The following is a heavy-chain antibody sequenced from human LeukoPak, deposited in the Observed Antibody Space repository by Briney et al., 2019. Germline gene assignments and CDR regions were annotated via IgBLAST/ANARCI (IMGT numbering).Heavy chain of an antibody. CDR2: TSYDGSNK. J-gene: IGHJ4*02. V-gene: IGHV3-30*04. CDR1: GFTFSSYA. Sequence: GGSLRLSCAASGFTFSSYAMHWVRQASGKGLEWVAVTSYDGSNKYYADSVKGRFTISRDNSKNTLYLQMNSLRAEDTAVYYCARRGAVAGTKGVDYWGQGTLVTVSS. D-gene: IGHD6-19*01. CDR3: ARRGAVAGTKGVDY.